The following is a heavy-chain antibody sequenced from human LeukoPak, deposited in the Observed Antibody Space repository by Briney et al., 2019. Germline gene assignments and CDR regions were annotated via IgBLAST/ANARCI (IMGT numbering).Heavy chain of an antibody. Sequence: SETLSLTCTVSGGSISGYYWSWIRQPPGGGLEWIGYVFYTGSTNYNPSLKSRVTISVDTSRNQFSLKLTSVTAADTAVYYCARTRSGYSTLGYWGQGTLVTVSS. V-gene: IGHV4-59*01. CDR2: VFYTGST. CDR1: GGSISGYY. CDR3: ARTRSGYSTLGY. D-gene: IGHD1-26*01. J-gene: IGHJ4*02.